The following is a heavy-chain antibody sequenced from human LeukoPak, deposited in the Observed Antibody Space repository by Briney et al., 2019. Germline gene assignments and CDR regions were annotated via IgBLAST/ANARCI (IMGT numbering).Heavy chain of an antibody. CDR2: IKHDGSEK. J-gene: IGHJ4*02. Sequence: GGSLRLSCAASGFIFTNYVMSWVRQAPGRGLEWVASIKHDGSEKYYVDSVRGRFTISRDNTMNSLYLQMSSLRAEDTAVYYCATDRGWRTSGYYLYYFEYWGQGTLVTYSS. CDR1: GFIFTNYV. CDR3: ATDRGWRTSGYYLYYFEY. D-gene: IGHD3-3*01. V-gene: IGHV3-7*01.